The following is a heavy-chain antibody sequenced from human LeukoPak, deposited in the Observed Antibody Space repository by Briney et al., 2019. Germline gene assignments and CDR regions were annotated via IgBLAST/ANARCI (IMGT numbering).Heavy chain of an antibody. CDR2: INDDGTNT. D-gene: IGHD2-2*01. CDR3: ASRADQQRAGEWFDP. J-gene: IGHJ5*02. V-gene: IGHV3-74*01. CDR1: GFTFSKYF. Sequence: GGSLRLSCVVSGFTFSKYFMHWVRQAPGKGLEWVSRINDDGTNTYYADSVKGRFTISRDNAKNTLYLQMNSLRADDTAVYYCASRADQQRAGEWFDPWGQGTLVTVSS.